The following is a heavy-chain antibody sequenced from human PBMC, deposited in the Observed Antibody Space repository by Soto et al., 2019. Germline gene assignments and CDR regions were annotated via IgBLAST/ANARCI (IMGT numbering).Heavy chain of an antibody. V-gene: IGHV3-23*01. CDR2: INHIYVYA. J-gene: IGHJ5*02. D-gene: IGHD3-22*01. CDR3: ATAYYDSRGFQDR. CDR1: GFPFSLYL. Sequence: GGSLRLSCAASGFPFSLYLMSWVRQAPGKGLEWVSSINHIYVYAYYADSVKGRFTISRDNPKNTVYLQMNSLRAEDTAVYYCATAYYDSRGFQDRWGQGTLVTVSS.